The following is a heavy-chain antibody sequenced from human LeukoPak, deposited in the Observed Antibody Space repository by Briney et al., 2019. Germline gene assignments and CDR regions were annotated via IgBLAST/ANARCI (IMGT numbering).Heavy chain of an antibody. CDR3: ARLGSRGYSYYFDY. CDR2: INPNSGGT. V-gene: IGHV1-2*02. J-gene: IGHJ4*02. D-gene: IGHD3-22*01. CDR1: GYTFTGYY. Sequence: ASVKVSCKASGYTFTGYYMHWVRQAPGQGLEWMGWINPNSGGTNYAQKFQGRVTMTRDTSISTAYMELSRLRSDDTAVYYCARLGSRGYSYYFDYWGQGTLVTVSS.